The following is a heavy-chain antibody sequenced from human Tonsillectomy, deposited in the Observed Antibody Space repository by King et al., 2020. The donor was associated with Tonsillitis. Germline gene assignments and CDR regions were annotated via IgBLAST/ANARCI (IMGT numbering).Heavy chain of an antibody. CDR1: GFSLNTSGVG. D-gene: IGHD3-22*01. V-gene: IGHV2-5*01. J-gene: IGHJ4*02. CDR3: AHRPELHYYDSCGYNS. Sequence: TLKESGPTVVKSTQTLTLTCTFSGFSLNTSGVGVAWIRQPPVKALEWLGIIYWNDDERYSPSLQSRLTITKDTSKNQVVLTMTNMDPVDTATYYCAHRPELHYYDSCGYNSWGQGTLVTVSS. CDR2: IYWNDDE.